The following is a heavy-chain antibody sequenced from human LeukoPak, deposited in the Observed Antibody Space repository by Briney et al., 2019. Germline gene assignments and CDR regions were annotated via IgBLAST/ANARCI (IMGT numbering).Heavy chain of an antibody. J-gene: IGHJ4*02. CDR1: GFTFRSYW. V-gene: IGHV3-74*01. CDR3: ARVGIHRYFDY. Sequence: PGGSLRLSCAASGFTFRSYWMHWVRHAPGKGLVWVSGINSYGSYTSYADAVKGRFTISRDNAKNTLYLQMNSLRAEDTAVYYCARVGIHRYFDYWGQGTLVTVSS. CDR2: INSYGSYT. D-gene: IGHD5-18*01.